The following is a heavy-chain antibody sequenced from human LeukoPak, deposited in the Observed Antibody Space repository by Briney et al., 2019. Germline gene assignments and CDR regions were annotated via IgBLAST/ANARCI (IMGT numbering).Heavy chain of an antibody. Sequence: PSETLSLTCTVSGGSISSSSYYWSWIRQHPGKGREWIGYIYYSGSTYYNPSLKSRVTISVDTSKNQFSLKLSSVTAADTAVYYCARVMVSESYYFDYWGQGTLVTVSS. J-gene: IGHJ4*02. CDR3: ARVMVSESYYFDY. D-gene: IGHD5-18*01. CDR1: GGSISSSSYY. V-gene: IGHV4-31*03. CDR2: IYYSGST.